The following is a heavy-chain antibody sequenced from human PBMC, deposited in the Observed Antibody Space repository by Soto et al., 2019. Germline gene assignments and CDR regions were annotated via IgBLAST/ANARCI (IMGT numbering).Heavy chain of an antibody. J-gene: IGHJ6*02. Sequence: QLQLQESGPGLVKPSETLSLTCTVSGGSISSSSYYWGWIRQPPGKGLEWIGSIYYSGSTYYNPFLKSRVTISVDTSKNQFSLKLSPVTAADAAVYCCASQQLVHYYYGMDVWGQGTTVTVSS. CDR3: ASQQLVHYYYGMDV. CDR2: IYYSGST. V-gene: IGHV4-39*01. D-gene: IGHD6-13*01. CDR1: GGSISSSSYY.